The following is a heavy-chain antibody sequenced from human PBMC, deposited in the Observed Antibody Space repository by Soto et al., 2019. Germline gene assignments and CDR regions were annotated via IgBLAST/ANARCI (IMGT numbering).Heavy chain of an antibody. CDR3: AKPGLEMATIRGAFDI. J-gene: IGHJ3*02. CDR1: GGLFSSYP. V-gene: IGHV3-30*18. D-gene: IGHD5-12*01. Sequence: SCKASGGLFSSYPISWVRQAPGKGLEWVAVISYDGSNKYYADSVKGRFTISRDNSKNTLYLQMNSLRAEDTAVYYCAKPGLEMATIRGAFDIWGQGTMVTVSS. CDR2: ISYDGSNK.